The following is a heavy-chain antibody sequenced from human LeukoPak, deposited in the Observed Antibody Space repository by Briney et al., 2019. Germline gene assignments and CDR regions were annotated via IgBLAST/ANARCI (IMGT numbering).Heavy chain of an antibody. CDR1: GFTFSDYY. J-gene: IGHJ4*02. CDR2: ISKSSSHT. Sequence: PGGSLRLSCAASGFTFSDYYMSWIRQAPGKGLEWISYISKSSSHTNYADSVKGRFTISRDNAKNTLYLQMSSLRAEDTAVYYCVKDLSNCGGDCYSATTFDYWGQGTLGTVSS. D-gene: IGHD2-21*02. CDR3: VKDLSNCGGDCYSATTFDY. V-gene: IGHV3-11*06.